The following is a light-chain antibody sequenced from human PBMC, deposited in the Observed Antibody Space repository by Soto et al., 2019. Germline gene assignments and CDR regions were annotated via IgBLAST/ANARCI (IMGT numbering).Light chain of an antibody. Sequence: DIQMTQSPSTLSGSVGDRVTITCRASQSISSWLAWYQQKPGKAPKLLIYKASSLESGVPSRFSGSGSGTEFTLTISSLQPDDFATYYCQQYNSWWTFGQGTRLENK. CDR2: KAS. J-gene: IGKJ5*01. CDR1: QSISSW. V-gene: IGKV1-5*03. CDR3: QQYNSWWT.